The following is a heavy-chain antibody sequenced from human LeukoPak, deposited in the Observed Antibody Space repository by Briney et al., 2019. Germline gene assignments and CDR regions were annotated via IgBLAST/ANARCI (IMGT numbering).Heavy chain of an antibody. CDR2: IYYSGST. D-gene: IGHD2-2*01. V-gene: IGHV4-59*01. CDR3: ARGGDIVVVPAAYYYYYMDV. CDR1: GGSISSYY. Sequence: PSETLSLTCTVSGGSISSYYWNWIRQPPGKGLEWIGYIYYSGSTNYNPSLKSRVTISVDTSKNQFSLKLSSVTAADTAVYYCARGGDIVVVPAAYYYYYMDVWGKGTTVTVSS. J-gene: IGHJ6*03.